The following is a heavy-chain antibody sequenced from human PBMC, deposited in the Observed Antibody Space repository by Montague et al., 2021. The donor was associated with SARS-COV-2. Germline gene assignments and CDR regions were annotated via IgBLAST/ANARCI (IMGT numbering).Heavy chain of an antibody. CDR1: GDSVSSNSAA. CDR3: ARGADRNYFYGMDV. Sequence: CAISGDSVSSNSAAWNWIRQSPSRGLEWLGRTYYRSKWYNEYAVSVNSRITINPDTPKNQFSLQVNSVTPEDRAVYYCARGADRNYFYGMDVWGQGTTVTVSS. CDR2: TYYRSKWYN. J-gene: IGHJ6*02. D-gene: IGHD6-19*01. V-gene: IGHV6-1*01.